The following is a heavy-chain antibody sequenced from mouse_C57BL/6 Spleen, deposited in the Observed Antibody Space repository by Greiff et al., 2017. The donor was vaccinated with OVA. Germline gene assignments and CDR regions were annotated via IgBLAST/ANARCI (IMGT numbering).Heavy chain of an antibody. J-gene: IGHJ4*01. CDR3: AKKRPGPYYYAMDY. V-gene: IGHV2-4*01. CDR2: IWSGGST. Sequence: VQRVESGPGLVQPSQSLSITCTVSGFSLTSYGVHWVRQPPGKGLEWLGVIWSGGSTDYNAAFISRLSISKDNSKSQVFFKMNSLQADDTAIYYCAKKRPGPYYYAMDYWGQGTSVTVSS. CDR1: GFSLTSYG.